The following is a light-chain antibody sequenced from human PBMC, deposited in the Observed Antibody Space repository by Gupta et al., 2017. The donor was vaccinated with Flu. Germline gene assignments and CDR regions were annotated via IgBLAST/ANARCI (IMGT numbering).Light chain of an antibody. CDR2: GAS. V-gene: IGKV3-15*01. J-gene: IGKJ2*01. CDR1: QSVSYK. CDR3: QQYNDWPNT. Sequence: EIVMTQSPATLSVSPGERATLSCWASQSVSYKLAWYQQKPGQAPRLLIYGASTRATGIPARFRGSGSGTEFTLTLSSLQSEDFAVYYCQQYNDWPNTFGQGTKLEIK.